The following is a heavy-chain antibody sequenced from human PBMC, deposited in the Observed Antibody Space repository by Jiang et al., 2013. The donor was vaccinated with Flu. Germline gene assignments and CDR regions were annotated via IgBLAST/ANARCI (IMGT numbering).Heavy chain of an antibody. CDR1: GFTFSSYA. V-gene: IGHV3-23*01. Sequence: LESGGGLVQPGGSLRLSCAASGFTFSSYAMSWVRQAPGKGLEWVSAISGSGGSTYYADSVKGRFTISRDNSKNTLYLQMNSLRAEDTAVYYCAKDRGGSYYGEDFDYWGQGTLVTVSS. CDR2: ISGSGGST. J-gene: IGHJ4*02. D-gene: IGHD1-26*01. CDR3: AKDRGGSYYGEDFDY.